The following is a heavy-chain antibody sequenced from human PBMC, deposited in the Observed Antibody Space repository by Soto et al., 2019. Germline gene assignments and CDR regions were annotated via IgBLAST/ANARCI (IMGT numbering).Heavy chain of an antibody. J-gene: IGHJ4*02. Sequence: SQTLSLTCGISGDSVSSNTAGWSWIRQSPSRGLEWLGRTYYRSKWYFDYGVSVNGRITINPDTSKNQFPLQLNSVTAADTAIYYCARLISIAVAGVYWGQGTLVTVSS. V-gene: IGHV6-1*01. D-gene: IGHD6-19*01. CDR2: TYYRSKWYF. CDR3: ARLISIAVAGVY. CDR1: GDSVSSNTAG.